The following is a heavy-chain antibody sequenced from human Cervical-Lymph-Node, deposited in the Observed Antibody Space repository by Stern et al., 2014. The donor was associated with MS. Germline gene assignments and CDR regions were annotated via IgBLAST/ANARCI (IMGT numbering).Heavy chain of an antibody. J-gene: IGHJ4*02. CDR2: IYWDGDK. V-gene: IGHV2-5*02. CDR1: GFSLTTSGVG. Sequence: QVTLRDSGPTLVKPTQTLTLKCIFSGFSLTTSGVGVGWIRQPPGKALEWLGFIYWDGDKRYSPSLKRRITITITKDTSKNQVVLTMTNMDPVDTATYYCIHTSPRVPGIDYWGQGTLVTVSS. CDR3: IHTSPRVPGIDY. D-gene: IGHD6-13*01.